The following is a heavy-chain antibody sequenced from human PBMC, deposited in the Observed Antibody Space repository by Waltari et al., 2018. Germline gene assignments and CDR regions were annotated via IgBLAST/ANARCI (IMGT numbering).Heavy chain of an antibody. J-gene: IGHJ4*02. CDR2: INGDGSST. CDR1: GITFSSHW. Sequence: EVQLEEYGGGLVQPGGSLRLSCAASGITFSSHWIHWVRQAPGKGLVWVSRINGDGSSTSYADSVKGRFTISRDNAKNTLYLQMNSLRAEDTAVYYCSRDLQHGDFGRGRDYWGQGTLVTVSS. CDR3: SRDLQHGDFGRGRDY. V-gene: IGHV3-74*01. D-gene: IGHD4-17*01.